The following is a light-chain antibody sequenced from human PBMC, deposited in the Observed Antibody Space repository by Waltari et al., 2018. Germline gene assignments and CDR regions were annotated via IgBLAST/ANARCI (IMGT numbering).Light chain of an antibody. CDR1: QSVSTY. Sequence: DIQMTQSPSSLSVSVGDRVTITCRASQSVSTYLHWYQHKPGKVPKLLIYAASTLQGGVPSRLSGSGSGTDFTLTTSSLQPEAFATYFCQQSYSSPRTFGQGTKVEIK. CDR3: QQSYSSPRT. J-gene: IGKJ1*01. CDR2: AAS. V-gene: IGKV1-39*01.